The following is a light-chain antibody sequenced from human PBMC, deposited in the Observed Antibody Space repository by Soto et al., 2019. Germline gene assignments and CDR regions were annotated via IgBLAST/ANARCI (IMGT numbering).Light chain of an antibody. Sequence: QSVLTQPASVSGSPGQSVTISCAGTSSDVGGYNFVSWYQQHPGKAPQLMIYDVSSRPSVVSNRFSGSKSGNTASLTICGLQAEDEADYYCSSYTSSYTYVFGTGTKLTVL. CDR3: SSYTSSYTYV. J-gene: IGLJ1*01. V-gene: IGLV2-14*03. CDR2: DVS. CDR1: SSDVGGYNF.